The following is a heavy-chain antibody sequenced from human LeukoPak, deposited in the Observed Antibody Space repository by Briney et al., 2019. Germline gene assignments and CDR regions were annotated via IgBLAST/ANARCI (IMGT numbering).Heavy chain of an antibody. J-gene: IGHJ6*03. CDR1: GYTFTGYY. CDR2: INPNSGGT. CDR3: ARGTVMTTQFDMDA. D-gene: IGHD4-11*01. Sequence: ASVKVSCKASGYTFTGYYMHWVRQAPGQGLEWMGWINPNSGGTNYAQKFQGRVTMTRDTSISTAYMELSRLRSDDTAVYYCARGTVMTTQFDMDAWGKGTTVTVSS. V-gene: IGHV1-2*02.